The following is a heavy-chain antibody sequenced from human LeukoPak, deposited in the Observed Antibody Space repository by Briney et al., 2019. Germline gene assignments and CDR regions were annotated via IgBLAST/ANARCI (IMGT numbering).Heavy chain of an antibody. CDR1: GYTFTGYY. CDR2: INPNSGGT. CDR3: ASSYSSGPSY. Sequence: ASVMVSCKASGYTFTGYYMHWVRQAHGQWLEWMGRINPNSGGTNYEQKFQGRVTMTRDTSISTAYMELRRLRSDGTAVYYCASSYSSGPSYWGPGTLVTVSS. D-gene: IGHD6-19*01. J-gene: IGHJ4*02. V-gene: IGHV1-2*06.